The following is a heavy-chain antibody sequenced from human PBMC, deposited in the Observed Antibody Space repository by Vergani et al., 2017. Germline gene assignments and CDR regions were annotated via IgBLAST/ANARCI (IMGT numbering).Heavy chain of an antibody. CDR3: AHRPVAAAGNAFDI. J-gene: IGHJ3*02. CDR2: IYWDDDK. Sequence: QITLKESGPTLVKPTQTLTLTCTFSGFSLSTSGVGVGWIRQPPGKALEWLARIYWDDDKRYSPSLKSRLTITKDTSKNQVVLTMTNMDPVDTATYYCAHRPVAAAGNAFDIWGQGTMVTVSS. CDR1: GFSLSTSGVG. D-gene: IGHD6-13*01. V-gene: IGHV2-5*02.